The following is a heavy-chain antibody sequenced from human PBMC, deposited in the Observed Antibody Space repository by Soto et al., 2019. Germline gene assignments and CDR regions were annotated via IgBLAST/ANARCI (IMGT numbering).Heavy chain of an antibody. CDR3: ARSPYADALDI. Sequence: QVQLQDSGPGLVKPSDTLSLTCAVSGYSITNVNWWAWIRQPPGKGLEWIGYIFHSGTTHYNPSFKSRVTMSVDTSKNQFSLKVDSLTAEDTAVYYCARSPYADALDIWGQGTMVTVSS. D-gene: IGHD2-2*01. CDR2: IFHSGTT. CDR1: GYSITNVNW. V-gene: IGHV4-28*01. J-gene: IGHJ3*02.